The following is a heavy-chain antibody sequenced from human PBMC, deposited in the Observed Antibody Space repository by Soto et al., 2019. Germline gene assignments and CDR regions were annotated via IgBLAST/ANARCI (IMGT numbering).Heavy chain of an antibody. Sequence: PSETLSLTCAVYGGSFSGYYWSWIRQPPGKGLEWIGEINHSGSTNYNPSLKSRVTISVDTSKNQFSLKLSSVTAADTAVYYCARLYPPLRGSSWLDDWAQGTPVTVSS. J-gene: IGHJ4*02. V-gene: IGHV4-34*01. CDR1: GGSFSGYY. CDR2: INHSGST. D-gene: IGHD6-13*01. CDR3: ARLYPPLRGSSWLDD.